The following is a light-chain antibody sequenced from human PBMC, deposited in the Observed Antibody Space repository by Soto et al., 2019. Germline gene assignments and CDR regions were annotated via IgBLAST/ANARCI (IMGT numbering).Light chain of an antibody. CDR3: QPYGSSGT. J-gene: IGKJ1*01. CDR1: QSVSNNY. V-gene: IGKV3-20*01. CDR2: GAS. Sequence: IRLAHSAGTLSLSQGEIAALSGRASQSVSNNYLAWYQQKPGQAPRLLIYGASNRATGIPDRFSGSGSGTDFTLTVSRLETGDFAVYYCQPYGSSGTFGQGTKVDIK.